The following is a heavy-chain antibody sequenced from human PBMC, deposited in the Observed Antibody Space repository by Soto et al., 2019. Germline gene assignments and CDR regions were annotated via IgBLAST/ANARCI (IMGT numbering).Heavy chain of an antibody. CDR2: IYWDDDK. V-gene: IGHV2-5*02. CDR3: AHRDSSGWVDY. Sequence: QITLKESGPTLVKPTQTLTLTCTFSGFSLSTSGVGVGWIRQPPGKALEWLALIYWDDDKRYSPSLKSRLTXTXXTSKNQVVLTMTNMDPVDTATYYCAHRDSSGWVDYWGQGTLVTVSS. J-gene: IGHJ4*02. D-gene: IGHD6-19*01. CDR1: GFSLSTSGVG.